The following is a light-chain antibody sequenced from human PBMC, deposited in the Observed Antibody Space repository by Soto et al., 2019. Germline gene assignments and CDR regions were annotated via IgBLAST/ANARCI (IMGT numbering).Light chain of an antibody. J-gene: IGKJ1*01. Sequence: DIQMTQSPSSLSASVGDRVTITCRASQGISNYLAWYQQKPGKVPKLLIYAASTLQSGVPSRFSGSGSGTDFTLTISSLQPEDVATYYCQKYNSAPPWTFGQGTMVEIK. CDR2: AAS. CDR1: QGISNY. V-gene: IGKV1-27*01. CDR3: QKYNSAPPWT.